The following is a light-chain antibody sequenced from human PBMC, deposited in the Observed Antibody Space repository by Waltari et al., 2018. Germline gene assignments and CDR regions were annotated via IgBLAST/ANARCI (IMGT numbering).Light chain of an antibody. CDR1: SREVGGYNY. J-gene: IGLJ1*01. CDR3: SSYTSSSTYV. V-gene: IGLV2-14*03. CDR2: DVS. Sequence: QSALTQPASVSGSPGQSITISCTGTSREVGGYNYVSWYQQHPGKAPKLMIYDVSNRPSGVSNRFSGSKSGNTASLTISGLQAEDEADYYCSSYTSSSTYVFVTGTKVTVL.